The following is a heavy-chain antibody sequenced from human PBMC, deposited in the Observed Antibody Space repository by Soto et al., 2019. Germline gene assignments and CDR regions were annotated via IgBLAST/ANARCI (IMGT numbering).Heavy chain of an antibody. D-gene: IGHD1-26*01. CDR2: VTGSGVTT. J-gene: IGHJ3*02. V-gene: IGHV3-23*01. Sequence: PGGSLRLSCVVSGDSFSSYVMNWFRQAPGKGLEWDSGVTGSGVTTWYADSVKGRFTISRDNSKNTLFLQMKSLRAEDTAVYYCGKSKSGSYLDAFDIWGQGTTVTFSS. CDR3: GKSKSGSYLDAFDI. CDR1: GDSFSSYV.